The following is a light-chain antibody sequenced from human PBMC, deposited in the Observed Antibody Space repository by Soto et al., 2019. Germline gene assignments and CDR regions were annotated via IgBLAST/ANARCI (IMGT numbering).Light chain of an antibody. CDR2: VNSDGSH. J-gene: IGLJ3*02. V-gene: IGLV4-69*01. CDR1: SGHSTYA. CDR3: QTGRTGDWV. Sequence: QLVLTQSPSASASLGASVKFTCTLTSGHSTYAIAWHQQQPEMGPRYLMKVNSDGSHSKGDGIPDRFSGSSSGAERYLTISSLQSGDEADHLCQTGRTGDWVVGGGTKLTVL.